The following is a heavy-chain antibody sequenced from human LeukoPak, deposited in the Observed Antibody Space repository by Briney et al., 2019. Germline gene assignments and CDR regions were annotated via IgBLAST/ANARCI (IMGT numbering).Heavy chain of an antibody. D-gene: IGHD1-26*01. CDR3: ARDHGELSHYGMDV. Sequence: SQTLSLTCAISGDSVSSNSAAWNWISQSPSRGLEWLGRTYYRSKWYNDYAVSVKTRITINPDTSNNQFSLQLNSVTAEDTAEYYCARDHGELSHYGMDVWGQGTTVTVSS. J-gene: IGHJ6*02. CDR2: TYYRSKWYN. CDR1: GDSVSSNSAA. V-gene: IGHV6-1*01.